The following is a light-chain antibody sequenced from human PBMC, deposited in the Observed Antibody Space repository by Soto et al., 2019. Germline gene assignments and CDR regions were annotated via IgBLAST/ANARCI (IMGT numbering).Light chain of an antibody. CDR2: ENN. Sequence: SVLTQPPSVSAAPGQKVTISCAGSSTNSGNKYVSWYQQRPGTAPKLLIYENNKRPSGIPDRFSGSNSGTSATLGITGLQTGDEADYYCGTWDSSPSAGVFGTGTNVSVL. CDR3: GTWDSSPSAGV. CDR1: STNSGNKY. V-gene: IGLV1-51*02. J-gene: IGLJ1*01.